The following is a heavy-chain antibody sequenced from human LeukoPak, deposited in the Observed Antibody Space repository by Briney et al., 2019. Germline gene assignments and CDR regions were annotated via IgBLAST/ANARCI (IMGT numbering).Heavy chain of an antibody. J-gene: IGHJ4*02. D-gene: IGHD3-10*01. V-gene: IGHV3-30-3*01. CDR3: ARTTTPHYYGSGSYASGY. Sequence: GGSLRLSCAASGFTFSTYAMHWVRQGPGKGLEWVAVISYDGSNKYYADSVKGRFTISRDNSKNTLYLQMSSLSAEDTAVYYCARTTTPHYYGSGSYASGYWGQGTLVTVPS. CDR1: GFTFSTYA. CDR2: ISYDGSNK.